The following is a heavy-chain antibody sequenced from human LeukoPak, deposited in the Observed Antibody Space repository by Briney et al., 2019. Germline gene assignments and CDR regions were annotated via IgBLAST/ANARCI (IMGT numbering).Heavy chain of an antibody. J-gene: IGHJ4*02. CDR2: ITGSTGST. V-gene: IGHV3-23*01. CDR3: AKRGYCSGTNCYHYFDY. Sequence: GSLRLSCSASGFTFSTYAMSWVRQAPGKGLEWVSTITGSTGSTYYADSLKGRFTISRDNSKNTLYLQMSSLRAEDTAVYYCAKRGYCSGTNCYHYFDYWGQGTLVTVSS. D-gene: IGHD2-2*01. CDR1: GFTFSTYA.